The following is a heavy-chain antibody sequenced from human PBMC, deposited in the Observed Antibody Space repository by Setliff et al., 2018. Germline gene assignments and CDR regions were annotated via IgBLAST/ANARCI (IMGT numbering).Heavy chain of an antibody. CDR2: IRGRTDNYAT. Sequence: GGSLRLSCAASGLSFSGSAVYWVRQASVKGLEWIGRIRGRTDNYATAYAASVRGRFTISRDDSKNTAYLQMNSLKTEDTAVYYCTLARDGYDVFDIWGQGTMVTVSS. CDR1: GLSFSGSA. V-gene: IGHV3-73*01. D-gene: IGHD5-18*01. CDR3: TLARDGYDVFDI. J-gene: IGHJ3*02.